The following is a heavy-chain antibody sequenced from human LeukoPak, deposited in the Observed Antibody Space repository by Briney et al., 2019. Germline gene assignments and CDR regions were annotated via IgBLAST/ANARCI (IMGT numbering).Heavy chain of an antibody. CDR1: GYTFTSYY. CDR2: INPGGGST. V-gene: IGHV1-46*01. D-gene: IGHD6-13*01. Sequence: ASVKVSCKASGYTFTSYYMHWVRQAPGQGLEWMGIINPGGGSTSYAQKFQGRVTMTRDMSTSTVYMELSSLRSEDTAVYYCARAGSSWYVSANKYYFDYWGQGTLVTASS. CDR3: ARAGSSWYVSANKYYFDY. J-gene: IGHJ4*02.